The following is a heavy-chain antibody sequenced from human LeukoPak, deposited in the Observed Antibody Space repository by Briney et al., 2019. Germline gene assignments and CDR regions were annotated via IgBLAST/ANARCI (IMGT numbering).Heavy chain of an antibody. D-gene: IGHD3-22*01. J-gene: IGHJ4*02. CDR3: ATSYDSSGCD. CDR1: GFTVSNFW. V-gene: IGHV3-7*01. Sequence: GGSLRLSCAAAGFTVSNFWMAWVRQAPGKGLEWVANIKQDRSIEYYGAFVKGRFTISRDNARNSLYLQMNSLTAEDTALYYCATSYDSSGCDWGQGTLVTVSS. CDR2: IKQDRSIE.